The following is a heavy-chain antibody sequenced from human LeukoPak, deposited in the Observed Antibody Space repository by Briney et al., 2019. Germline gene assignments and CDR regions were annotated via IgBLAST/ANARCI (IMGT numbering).Heavy chain of an antibody. D-gene: IGHD3-9*01. J-gene: IGHJ4*02. V-gene: IGHV3-23*01. CDR3: AKWGDYDILTGYYDSDY. CDR1: GFTFSNYA. Sequence: PGASLRLSCAASGFTFSNYAMSWVRQAPGKGLEWVSAISGSGGSTYYADSVKGRSTISRDNSKDTLYLQLNSLRAEDTAVYYCAKWGDYDILTGYYDSDYWGQGTLVTVSP. CDR2: ISGSGGST.